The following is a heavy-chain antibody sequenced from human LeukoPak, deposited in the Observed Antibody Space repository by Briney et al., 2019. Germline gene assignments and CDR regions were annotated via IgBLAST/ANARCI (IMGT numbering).Heavy chain of an antibody. CDR2: ISGSSSAI. CDR1: GFTFSSYS. CDR3: AREKRLGTLNDAFDM. V-gene: IGHV3-48*01. D-gene: IGHD3-16*01. J-gene: IGHJ3*02. Sequence: GGSLRLSCAASGFTFSSYSMNWVRQAPGKGLEWVSYISGSSSAIYYADSVKGRFTISRDNAKNSLYLQMNSLRAEDTAMYYCAREKRLGTLNDAFDMWGQGTMVTVSS.